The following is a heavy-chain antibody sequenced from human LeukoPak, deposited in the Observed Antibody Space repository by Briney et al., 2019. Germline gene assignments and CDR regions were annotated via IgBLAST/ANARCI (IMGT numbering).Heavy chain of an antibody. CDR1: GFRFNTYW. Sequence: GGSLRLSCAASGFRFNTYWMSWVRQAPGKGLEGVANMKEDGSEKSYVDSVKGRFTISRDNAKNSLYLQMNSLRAEDTAVYYCARALKYDSDSANEYYEYSPHWGQGTLVTVSS. D-gene: IGHD3-22*01. CDR2: MKEDGSEK. CDR3: ARALKYDSDSANEYYEYSPH. J-gene: IGHJ1*01. V-gene: IGHV3-7*02.